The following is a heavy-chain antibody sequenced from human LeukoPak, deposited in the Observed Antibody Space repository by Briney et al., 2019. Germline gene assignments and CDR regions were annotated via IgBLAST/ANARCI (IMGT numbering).Heavy chain of an antibody. Sequence: SETLSLTCAVYGGSFSGYYWSWIRQPPGKGLEWIGEINHSGSTNYNPSLKSRVTISVDTSKNQFSLKLSSVTAADTGVYYCARGRGSGSPKYYYYYGMDVWGQGTTVTVSS. J-gene: IGHJ6*02. V-gene: IGHV4-34*01. CDR2: INHSGST. D-gene: IGHD3-10*01. CDR3: ARGRGSGSPKYYYYYGMDV. CDR1: GGSFSGYY.